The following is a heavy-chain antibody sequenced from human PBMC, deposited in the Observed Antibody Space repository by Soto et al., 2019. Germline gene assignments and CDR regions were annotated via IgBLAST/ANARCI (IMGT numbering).Heavy chain of an antibody. J-gene: IGHJ4*02. CDR3: AREFGGPQQLLTWGSSGWPPYYFDY. CDR1: GGTFSSYA. Sequence: SVKVSCKASGGTFSSYAISWVRQAPGQGLEWMGGIIPVFGTANYAQKFQGRVTITADESTSTAYMELSSLRSEDTAVYYCAREFGGPQQLLTWGSSGWPPYYFDYWGQGTLVTSPQ. V-gene: IGHV1-69*13. CDR2: IIPVFGTA. D-gene: IGHD6-19*01.